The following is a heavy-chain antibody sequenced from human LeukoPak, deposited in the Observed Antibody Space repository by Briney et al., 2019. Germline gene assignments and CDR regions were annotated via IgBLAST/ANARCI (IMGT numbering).Heavy chain of an antibody. V-gene: IGHV3-11*01. CDR3: ARDQAGYGSGRSDDYYYYGMDV. J-gene: IGHJ6*02. CDR1: GFTFSDYY. Sequence: GGSLRLSCAASGFTFSDYYMSWIRQAPGKGLEWVSYISSSGSTIYYADSVKGRFTISRDNAKNSLYLQMNSLRAEDTAVYYCARDQAGYGSGRSDDYYYYGMDVWGQGTTVTVSS. CDR2: ISSSGSTI. D-gene: IGHD6-19*01.